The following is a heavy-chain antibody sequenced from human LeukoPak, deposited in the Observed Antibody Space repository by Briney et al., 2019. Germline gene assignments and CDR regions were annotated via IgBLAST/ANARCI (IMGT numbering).Heavy chain of an antibody. CDR1: GGSFSGYY. Sequence: SETLSLTCAVYGGSFSGYYWSWLRQPPGKGVEWIGEINHSGSTNYNPSLKSRVTISVDTSKNQFSLKLSSMTAADTAVYYCARMGSGSFDYWGQGTLVTVSS. CDR2: INHSGST. J-gene: IGHJ4*02. D-gene: IGHD1-26*01. V-gene: IGHV4-34*01. CDR3: ARMGSGSFDY.